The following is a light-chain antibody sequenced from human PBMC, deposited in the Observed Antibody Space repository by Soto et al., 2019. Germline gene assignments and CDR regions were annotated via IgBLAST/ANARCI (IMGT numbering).Light chain of an antibody. CDR1: QSVSSSY. V-gene: IGKV3-20*01. J-gene: IGKJ1*01. Sequence: EIVLTQSPGTLSLSPGERATLSCRASQSVSSSYLAWYQQKPGQAPRLLIYGASSRATGIPDRFSGSGSGTAFSLTISRLEPEDFAVYYCQQYGSSPPWTFGQGTPVEIK. CDR3: QQYGSSPPWT. CDR2: GAS.